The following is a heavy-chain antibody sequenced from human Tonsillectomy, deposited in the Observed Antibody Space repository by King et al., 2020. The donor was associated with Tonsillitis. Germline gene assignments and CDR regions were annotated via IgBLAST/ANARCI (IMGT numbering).Heavy chain of an antibody. CDR3: AREVVV. CDR2: ILHSGRT. D-gene: IGHD2-15*01. J-gene: IGHJ4*02. V-gene: IGHV4-31*03. CDR1: GYSISSDNYY. Sequence: VQLQESGTGLVKPSHTLSLTCTVSGYSISSDNYYWSWVRQYPWKSLEMIVDILHSGRTYYNPSLKSRVTMSVDTSKNQFSLKLTSVTAADTAVYYCAREVVVWSQGTLVTVSS.